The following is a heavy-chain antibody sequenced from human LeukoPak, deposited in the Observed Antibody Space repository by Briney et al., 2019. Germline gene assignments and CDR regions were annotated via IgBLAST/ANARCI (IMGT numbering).Heavy chain of an antibody. D-gene: IGHD1-14*01. CDR1: GFTFTSSA. V-gene: IGHV1-58*02. CDR2: IVVGSGNT. J-gene: IGHJ6*02. Sequence: GTSVKVSCKASGFTFTSSAMQWVRQARGQRLEWIGWIVVGSGNTNYAQKFQERVTITRDMFTSTAYMELSSLRSEDTAVYYCAADNWDRMGYYYYGMDVWGQGTTVTVSS. CDR3: AADNWDRMGYYYYGMDV.